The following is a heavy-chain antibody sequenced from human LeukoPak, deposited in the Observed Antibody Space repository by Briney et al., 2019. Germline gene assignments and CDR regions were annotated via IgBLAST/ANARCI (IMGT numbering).Heavy chain of an antibody. CDR1: GDSITSYY. CDR3: ARQDYSSSWYYFDY. CDR2: IYYSGST. D-gene: IGHD6-13*01. V-gene: IGHV4-59*08. Sequence: SETLSLTCTVSGDSITSYYWSWIRQPPGRGLEWIGYIYYSGSTNYNTPLKSRVTISVDTSKNQLSLKLSSVTAADTAVYYCARQDYSSSWYYFDYWGQGTLVTVSS. J-gene: IGHJ4*02.